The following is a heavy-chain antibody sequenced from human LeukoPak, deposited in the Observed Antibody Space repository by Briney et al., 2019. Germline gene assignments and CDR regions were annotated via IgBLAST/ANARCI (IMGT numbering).Heavy chain of an antibody. J-gene: IGHJ3*02. CDR2: ISSSSSYI. Sequence: GGPLRLSCAASGFTFSSYSMNWVRQAPGKGLEWVSSISSSSSYIYYADSVKGRFTISRDNAKNSLYLKMTSLRAEATAVYYCTGILAAAGTKGSLLFAFDICGQGTMVTVSS. D-gene: IGHD6-13*01. CDR3: TGILAAAGTKGSLLFAFDI. CDR1: GFTFSSYS. V-gene: IGHV3-21*01.